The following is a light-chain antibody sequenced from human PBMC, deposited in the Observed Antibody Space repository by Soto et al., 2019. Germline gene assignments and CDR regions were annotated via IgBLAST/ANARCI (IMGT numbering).Light chain of an antibody. J-gene: IGLJ1*01. CDR2: EVS. CDR1: SSDVGGYNY. Sequence: QSALTQPASVSGSPGQSITISCTGTSSDVGGYNYVSWYQQRPGKAPKLMIYEVSNRPSGVSNRFSGSKSGTSASLAISGLQSDDEADYYCAAWDDSLNGRVFGTGTKVTVL. V-gene: IGLV2-14*01. CDR3: AAWDDSLNGRV.